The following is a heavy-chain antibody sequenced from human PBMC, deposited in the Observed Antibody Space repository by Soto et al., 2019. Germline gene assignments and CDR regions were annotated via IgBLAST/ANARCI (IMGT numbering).Heavy chain of an antibody. Sequence: PGGSLRLSCAASGFTFSDRYMNWVRQAPGKGLEWVSSISSTTNYIYYGDSMKGRFTISRDNAKNSLYLEMNSLRAEDTAVYYCARESEDLTSNFDYWGQGTLVTVSS. CDR3: ARESEDLTSNFDY. CDR1: GFTFSDRY. CDR2: ISSTTNYI. V-gene: IGHV3-21*06. J-gene: IGHJ4*02.